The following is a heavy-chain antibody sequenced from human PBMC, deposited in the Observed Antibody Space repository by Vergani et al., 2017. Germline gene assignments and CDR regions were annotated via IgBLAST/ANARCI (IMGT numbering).Heavy chain of an antibody. V-gene: IGHV1-46*01. CDR2: INPSGGST. D-gene: IGHD6-13*01. CDR1: GYTFTSDY. CDR3: ARAQPGIAAAGFHFDY. J-gene: IGHJ4*02. Sequence: QVQLVQSGAEVKKPGASVKVSCKASGYTFTSDYMHWVRQAPGQGLEWMGIINPSGGSTSYAQKFQGRVTMTTDTSTSTAYMELRSLRSDDTAVYYCARAQPGIAAAGFHFDYWGQGTLVTVSS.